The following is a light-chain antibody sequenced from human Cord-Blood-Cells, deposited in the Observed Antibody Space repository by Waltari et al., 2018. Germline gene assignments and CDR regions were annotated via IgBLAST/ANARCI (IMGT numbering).Light chain of an antibody. V-gene: IGLV2-23*03. J-gene: IGLJ2*01. CDR1: SSDVGRYNL. Sequence: QSALTQPASVSGSPGQSITISCTGTSSDVGRYNLVPLYQQHPGKAPKLMIYGGRKRPSGVSNRFSGSKSGNTASLTISGLQAEDEADYYCCSYAGSSTFDVVFGGGTKLTVL. CDR2: GGR. CDR3: CSYAGSSTFDVV.